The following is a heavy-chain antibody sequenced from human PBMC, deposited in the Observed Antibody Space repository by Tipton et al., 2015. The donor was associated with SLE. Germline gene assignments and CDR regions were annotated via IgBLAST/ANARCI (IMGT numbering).Heavy chain of an antibody. CDR1: GGSISSYY. CDR2: IYYSGST. D-gene: IGHD3-3*01. J-gene: IGHJ6*03. Sequence: TLSLTCTVSGGSISSYYWSWIRQPPGKGLEWIGYIYYSGSTNYNPALKSRVTISADMSKNQFSLNLSSVTAADTAIYYCTRLQFIFAGLDVWGKGTTVTVSS. CDR3: TRLQFIFAGLDV. V-gene: IGHV4-59*12.